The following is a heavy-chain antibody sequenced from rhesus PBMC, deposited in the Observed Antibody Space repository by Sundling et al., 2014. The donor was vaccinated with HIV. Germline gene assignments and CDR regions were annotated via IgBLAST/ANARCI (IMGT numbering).Heavy chain of an antibody. V-gene: IGHV4-106*01. Sequence: QVQLQESGPGLVKPSETLSLTCAVSGGSISDNYHWNWIRQPPGKGLEWIGRIYGSGGSTDYNPSLKSRVTISIDTSKNQFSLKLSSVTAADTAVYYCARDRGYSGYGYSGLDSWGQGVVVTVSS. CDR2: IYGSGGST. D-gene: IGHD5-42*01. J-gene: IGHJ6*01. CDR1: GGSISDNY. CDR3: ARDRGYSGYGYSGLDS.